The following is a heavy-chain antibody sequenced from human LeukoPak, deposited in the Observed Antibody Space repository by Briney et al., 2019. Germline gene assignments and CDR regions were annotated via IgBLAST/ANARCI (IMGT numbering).Heavy chain of an antibody. J-gene: IGHJ3*02. CDR1: GFTFSNYA. CDR3: ARGLELPGGDAFDI. CDR2: IKQDGSEK. Sequence: PGGSLRLSCAASGFTFSNYAMSWVRQAPGKGLEWVANIKQDGSEKYYVDSVKGRFTISRDNAKNSLYLQMNSLRAEDTAVYYCARGLELPGGDAFDIWGQGTMVTVSS. V-gene: IGHV3-7*01. D-gene: IGHD1-7*01.